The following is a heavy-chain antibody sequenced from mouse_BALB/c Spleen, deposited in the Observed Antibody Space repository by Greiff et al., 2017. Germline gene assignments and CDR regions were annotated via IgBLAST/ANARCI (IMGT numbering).Heavy chain of an antibody. J-gene: IGHJ4*01. CDR3: ASPDGYYGAMDY. CDR2: ISDGGSYT. Sequence: EVQVVESGGGLVKPGGSLKLSCAASGFTFSDYYMYWVRQTPEKRLEWVATISDGGSYTYYPDSVKGRFTISRDNAKNNLYLQMSSLKSEDTAMYYCASPDGYYGAMDYWGQGTSVTVSS. CDR1: GFTFSDYY. V-gene: IGHV5-4*02. D-gene: IGHD2-3*01.